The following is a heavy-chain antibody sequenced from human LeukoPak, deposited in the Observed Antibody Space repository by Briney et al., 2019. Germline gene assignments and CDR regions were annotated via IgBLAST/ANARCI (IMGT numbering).Heavy chain of an antibody. CDR1: GFTFSNYD. J-gene: IGHJ4*02. D-gene: IGHD3-22*01. Sequence: GGSLRLSCAASGFTFSNYDMHWVRQAPGKGLEWVALISYGGSNEYYGGSVKGRFTISRDNSKNTLYLQMNSLSAEDTAVYYCAPGDNSGYDYWGQGTLVTVSS. CDR3: APGDNSGYDY. CDR2: ISYGGSNE. V-gene: IGHV3-30*03.